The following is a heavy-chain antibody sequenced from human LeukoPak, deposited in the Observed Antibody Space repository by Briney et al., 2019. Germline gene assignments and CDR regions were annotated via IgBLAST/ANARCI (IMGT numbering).Heavy chain of an antibody. CDR2: IYYSGST. Sequence: ASETLSLTCTVSGGSISSYYWSGIRQPPGKGLEWSGYIYYSGSTNYNPSLKSRVTISVDTSKNQFSLKLSSVTAADTAVYYCARAAAGTHYFDYWGQGTLVTVSS. V-gene: IGHV4-59*01. D-gene: IGHD6-13*01. CDR1: GGSISSYY. J-gene: IGHJ4*02. CDR3: ARAAAGTHYFDY.